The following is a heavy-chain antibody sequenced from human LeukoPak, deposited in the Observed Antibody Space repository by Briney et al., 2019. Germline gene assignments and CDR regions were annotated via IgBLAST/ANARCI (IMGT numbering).Heavy chain of an antibody. D-gene: IGHD3-3*01. CDR3: AKGGSGYYIPLPPHFDS. CDR1: GFTFSSYA. J-gene: IGHJ4*02. Sequence: PGGSLRLSCAASGFTFSSYAMSWVRQAPGKGLEWVSTINGGGVNTHYADSVGGRFTISRDNSKNTLFLQMNSLRDEDTAVYYCAKGGSGYYIPLPPHFDSWGQGTLVTVSS. CDR2: INGGGVNT. V-gene: IGHV3-23*01.